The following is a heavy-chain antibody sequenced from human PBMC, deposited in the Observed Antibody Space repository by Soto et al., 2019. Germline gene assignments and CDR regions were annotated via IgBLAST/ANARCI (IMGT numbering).Heavy chain of an antibody. Sequence: QVQLVQSGAEVKKPGASVKVSCKASGYTFTSYGISWVRQAPGQGLEWMGWISAYNGNTNYAQKLQGRVTMTTDTSXXTADMELRSLRSDDTAVYYCARDRGDYGDYDWFDPWGQGTLVTVSS. CDR1: GYTFTSYG. J-gene: IGHJ5*02. CDR3: ARDRGDYGDYDWFDP. CDR2: ISAYNGNT. D-gene: IGHD4-17*01. V-gene: IGHV1-18*01.